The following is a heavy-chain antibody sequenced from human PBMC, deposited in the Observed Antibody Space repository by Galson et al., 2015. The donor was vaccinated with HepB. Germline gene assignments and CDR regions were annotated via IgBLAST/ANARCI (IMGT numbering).Heavy chain of an antibody. J-gene: IGHJ5*02. CDR1: GFTFSDYY. D-gene: IGHD3-3*01. V-gene: IGHV3-11*01. CDR3: ARSFIITIFGAGTDEGWFDP. Sequence: SLRLSCAASGFTFSDYYMSWIRQAPGKGLEWVSYISSSGRTIYYADSVKGRFTISRDNAKNSLYLQMNSLRAEDTAVYYCARSFIITIFGAGTDEGWFDPWGQGTLVTVSS. CDR2: ISSSGRTI.